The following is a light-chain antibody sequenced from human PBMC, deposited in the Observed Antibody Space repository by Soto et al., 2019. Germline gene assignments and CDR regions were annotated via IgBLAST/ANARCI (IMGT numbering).Light chain of an antibody. Sequence: QSVLTQPPSVSEAPGLGVTISCSGSNSNIGSSYVYWYQQLPGAAPKLLIYSTNQRSXXVXGRLSAXXSGTSASLAISALXXXXXXXXXXXAWDDTMGGFYVFGTGTKVTVL. CDR1: NSNIGSSY. CDR2: STN. CDR3: XAWDDTMGGFYV. J-gene: IGLJ1*01. V-gene: IGLV1-47*02.